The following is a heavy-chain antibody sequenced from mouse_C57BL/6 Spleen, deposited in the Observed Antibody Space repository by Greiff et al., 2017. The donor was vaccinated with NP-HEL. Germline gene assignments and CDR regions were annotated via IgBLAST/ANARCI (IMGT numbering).Heavy chain of an antibody. D-gene: IGHD2-5*01. CDR2: ISSGGSYT. CDR3: ARQGLYSNSWFAY. V-gene: IGHV5-6*01. J-gene: IGHJ3*01. Sequence: EVKLMESGGDLVKPGGSLKLSCAASGFTFSSYGMSWVRQTPDKRLEWVATISSGGSYTYYPDSVKGRFTISRDNAKNTLYLQMSSLKSEDTAMYCCARQGLYSNSWFAYWGQGTLVTVSA. CDR1: GFTFSSYG.